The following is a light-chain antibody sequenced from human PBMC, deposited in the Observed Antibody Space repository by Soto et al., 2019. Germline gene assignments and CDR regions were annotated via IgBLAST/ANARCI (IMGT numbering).Light chain of an antibody. CDR1: SSDVGGYNY. Sequence: QSVLTQPASVSGSPGQSINISCTGTSSDVGGYNYVSWYQHHPGKAPKLIIYDVSNLPSGVSNPFSGSKSGNTAALTISGLQPEDEADYYCSSYTTSNTRQIVFGTGTKLTVL. CDR2: DVS. V-gene: IGLV2-14*03. CDR3: SSYTTSNTRQIV. J-gene: IGLJ1*01.